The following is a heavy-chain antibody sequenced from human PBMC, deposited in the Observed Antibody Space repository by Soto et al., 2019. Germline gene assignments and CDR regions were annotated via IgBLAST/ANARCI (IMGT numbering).Heavy chain of an antibody. J-gene: IGHJ4*02. CDR1: GGSFSGYY. D-gene: IGHD3-10*01. Sequence: SETLSLTCAVYGGSFSGYYWSWIRQPPGKGLEWIGEINHSGSTNYNPSLKSRVTISVDTSKNQFSLKLSSVTAEDTAVYFCARDPDGIIDFDYWGQGTQVTVSS. V-gene: IGHV4-34*01. CDR3: ARDPDGIIDFDY. CDR2: INHSGST.